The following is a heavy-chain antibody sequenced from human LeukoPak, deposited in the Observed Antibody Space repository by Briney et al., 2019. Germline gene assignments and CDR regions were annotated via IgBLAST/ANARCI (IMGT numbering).Heavy chain of an antibody. CDR2: INPDSGGA. J-gene: IGHJ4*02. CDR3: GRDFHDSLDY. V-gene: IGHV1-2*02. Sequence: ASLKVSCTPSGYTFTGYYMHWVRQAPGQGLEWMGWINPDSGGANFAQTFQGRVTMTRDSSISTAYMELSRLRSDDTAVYYCGRDFHDSLDYWGQGTLVTVSS. CDR1: GYTFTGYY.